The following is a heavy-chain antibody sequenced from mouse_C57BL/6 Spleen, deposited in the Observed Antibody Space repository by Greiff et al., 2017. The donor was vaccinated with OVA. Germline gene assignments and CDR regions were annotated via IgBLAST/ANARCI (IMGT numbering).Heavy chain of an antibody. Sequence: QVQLQQPGAELVKPGASVKLSCKASGYTFTSYWMHWVKQRPGQGLEWIGMIHPNSGSTNYNEKFKSKATLTVDKSSSTAYMQLSSLTSEDSAVYYWARERDYYGSSYPDAMDYWGQGTSVTVSS. CDR1: GYTFTSYW. V-gene: IGHV1-64*01. D-gene: IGHD1-1*01. CDR2: IHPNSGST. J-gene: IGHJ4*01. CDR3: ARERDYYGSSYPDAMDY.